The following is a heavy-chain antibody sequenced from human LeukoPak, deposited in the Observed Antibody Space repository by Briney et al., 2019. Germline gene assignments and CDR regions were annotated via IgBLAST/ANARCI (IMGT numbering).Heavy chain of an antibody. CDR1: GFIFSSYA. Sequence: GGSLRLSCAASGFIFSSYAMSWVRQAPGKGLEWVSTITGSGDSTYYADSVKGRFTISRDNSKNTLYLQMNSPRAEDTAVYYCAKDKGQSSGSTDYWGQGTLVTVSS. CDR2: ITGSGDST. D-gene: IGHD6-19*01. V-gene: IGHV3-23*01. CDR3: AKDKGQSSGSTDY. J-gene: IGHJ4*02.